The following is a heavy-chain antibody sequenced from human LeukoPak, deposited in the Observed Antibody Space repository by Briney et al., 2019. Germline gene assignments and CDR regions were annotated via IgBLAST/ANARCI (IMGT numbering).Heavy chain of an antibody. V-gene: IGHV1-69*13. Sequence: SVKVSCKASGGTFSRYAISWVRQAPGHGLEWMGGIIPIFGTANYAQKFQGRVTITADESTSTAYMELSSLRSEDTAVYYCARAVYYYGSGSPDYYYGMDVWGKGTTVTVSS. CDR3: ARAVYYYGSGSPDYYYGMDV. CDR1: GGTFSRYA. J-gene: IGHJ6*04. D-gene: IGHD3-10*01. CDR2: IIPIFGTA.